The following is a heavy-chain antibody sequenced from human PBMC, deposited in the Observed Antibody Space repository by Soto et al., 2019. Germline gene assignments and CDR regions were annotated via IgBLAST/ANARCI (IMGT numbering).Heavy chain of an antibody. CDR2: VNPSGGHT. CDR1: GDTFTDYY. Sequence: QVQLMQSGAEVKKPGASVKVSCKASGDTFTDYYIHWVRQTPGQGLEWMGTVNPSGGHTTYAQHFLGRVTMTRDTSTSTLYMELTSLTSEDTAVYYCARGGHVVVVTAALDYWGQGTLVTGSS. CDR3: ARGGHVVVVTAALDY. J-gene: IGHJ4*02. V-gene: IGHV1-46*01. D-gene: IGHD2-21*02.